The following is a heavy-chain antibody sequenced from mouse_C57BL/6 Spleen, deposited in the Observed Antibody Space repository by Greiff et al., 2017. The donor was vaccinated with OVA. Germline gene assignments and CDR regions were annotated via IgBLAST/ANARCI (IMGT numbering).Heavy chain of an antibody. D-gene: IGHD1-1*01. CDR3: ARADYYGSSYDY. Sequence: VQLKESGGGLVKPGGSLKLSCAASGFTFSSYAMSWVRQTPEKRLEWVATISDGGSYTYYPDNVKGRFPISRDNAKNNLYLQMRHLKSEDTAMYYCARADYYGSSYDYWGQGTTLTVSS. V-gene: IGHV5-4*01. J-gene: IGHJ2*01. CDR2: ISDGGSYT. CDR1: GFTFSSYA.